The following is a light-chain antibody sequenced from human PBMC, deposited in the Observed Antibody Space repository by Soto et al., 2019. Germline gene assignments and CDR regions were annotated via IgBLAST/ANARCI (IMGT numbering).Light chain of an antibody. V-gene: IGLV2-23*01. J-gene: IGLJ1*01. CDR1: SSDVGSYNL. CDR2: EGS. CDR3: CSYAGSSTPYI. Sequence: QSALTQPASVSGSPGQSITISCTGTSSDVGSYNLVSWYQQHPGKAPKLMIYEGSKRPSGVSNRFSGSKSGNTASLTISGLXPEDEADYYCCSYAGSSTPYIFGTGTKVTVL.